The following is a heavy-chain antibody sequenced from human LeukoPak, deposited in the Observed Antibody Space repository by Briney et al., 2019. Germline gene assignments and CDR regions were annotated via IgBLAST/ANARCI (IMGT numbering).Heavy chain of an antibody. CDR3: ARGYYDSSDFEYFQH. CDR2: INPNINGT. D-gene: IGHD3-22*01. Sequence: ASVKVSCKASGYTFTSYYIHWVRQAPGQGLEWMGWINPNINGTNYAQKFQGRVTMTRDTSISTVYMELSRLRSDDTAVFFCARGYYDSSDFEYFQHWGQGTLVTVSS. J-gene: IGHJ1*01. V-gene: IGHV1-2*02. CDR1: GYTFTSYY.